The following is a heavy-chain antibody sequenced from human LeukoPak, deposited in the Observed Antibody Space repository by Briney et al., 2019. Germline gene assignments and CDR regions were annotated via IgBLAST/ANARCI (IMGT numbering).Heavy chain of an antibody. CDR1: GFTFSSYA. CDR2: ISGSGGST. CDR3: ARGRRYSSSWAFYNWFDP. J-gene: IGHJ5*02. D-gene: IGHD6-13*01. V-gene: IGHV3-23*01. Sequence: PGGSLRLSCAASGFTFSSYAMSWVRQAPGKGLEWVSAISGSGGSTYYADSVKGRFTISRDNSKNTLYLQMNSLRAEDTAVYYCARGRRYSSSWAFYNWFDPWGQGTLVTVSS.